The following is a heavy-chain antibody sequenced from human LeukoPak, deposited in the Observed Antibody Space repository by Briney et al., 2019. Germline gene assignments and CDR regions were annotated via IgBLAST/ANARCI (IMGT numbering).Heavy chain of an antibody. CDR2: ISGSGGST. D-gene: IGHD6-13*01. V-gene: IGHV3-23*01. J-gene: IGHJ3*02. CDR1: GFTFSSYA. CDR3: ARQEQQLVRMGDAFDI. Sequence: GGSLRLSCAASGFTFSSYAMSWVRQAPGKGLEWVSAISGSGGSTYYADSVKGRFTISRDNSKNTLYLQMKSLRAEDTAMYYCARQEQQLVRMGDAFDIWGQGTMVTVSS.